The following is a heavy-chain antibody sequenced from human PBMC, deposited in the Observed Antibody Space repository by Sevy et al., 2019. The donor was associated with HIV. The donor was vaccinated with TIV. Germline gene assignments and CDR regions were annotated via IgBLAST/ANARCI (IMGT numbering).Heavy chain of an antibody. V-gene: IGHV3-73*01. CDR2: IRSKANSYAT. CDR3: TRHPDFELNWFDP. J-gene: IGHJ5*02. CDR1: GFTFSGSA. D-gene: IGHD1-1*01. Sequence: GGSLRLSCAASGFTFSGSAMHWVRQASGKGLEWVGRIRSKANSYATAYAASVKGRFTISRDDSKNTAYLQMNSLKTEDTAVYYCTRHPDFELNWFDPWGQRTLVTVSS.